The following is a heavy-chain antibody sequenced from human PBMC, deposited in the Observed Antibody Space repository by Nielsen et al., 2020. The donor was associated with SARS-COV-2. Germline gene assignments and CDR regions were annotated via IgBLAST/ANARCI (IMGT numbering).Heavy chain of an antibody. CDR3: ASDPSYASSWLHYFDF. Sequence: GESLKISCAASGFTFNTYAMNWVRQAPGKGLEWVAYISASSANIHYAASVNGRFTVSGDNAKNSLYLQMNNLRDEDTAVYYCASDPSYASSWLHYFDFWGQGTLVTVSS. J-gene: IGHJ4*02. D-gene: IGHD5-12*01. CDR2: ISASSANI. V-gene: IGHV3-48*02. CDR1: GFTFNTYA.